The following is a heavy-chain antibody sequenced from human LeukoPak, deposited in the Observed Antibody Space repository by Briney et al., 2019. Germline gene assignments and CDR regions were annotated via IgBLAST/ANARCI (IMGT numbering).Heavy chain of an antibody. CDR1: GYTFTGYY. CDR3: ARSYCSSTSCFLDYYYMDV. D-gene: IGHD2-2*01. V-gene: IGHV1/OR15-2*02. J-gene: IGHJ6*03. CDR2: INPNNGNT. Sequence: ASVKVSCKASGYTFTGYYMHWVRQAPGQGLEWMGWINPNNGNTNYAQKLQGRVTMTTDTSTSTAYMELSSLRSEDTAVYYCARSYCSSTSCFLDYYYMDVWGKGTTVTVSS.